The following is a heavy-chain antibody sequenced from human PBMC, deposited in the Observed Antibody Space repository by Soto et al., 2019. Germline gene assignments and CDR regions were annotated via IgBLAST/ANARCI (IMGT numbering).Heavy chain of an antibody. Sequence: SETLSLTCAVYGGSFSGYYWSWIRQPPGKGLEWIGEINHSGSTNYNPSLKSRVTISVDTSKNQFSLKLSSVTAADTAVYYCARYNWNYYDYWGQGTLVTVSS. CDR1: GGSFSGYY. J-gene: IGHJ4*02. V-gene: IGHV4-34*01. CDR2: INHSGST. CDR3: ARYNWNYYDY. D-gene: IGHD1-20*01.